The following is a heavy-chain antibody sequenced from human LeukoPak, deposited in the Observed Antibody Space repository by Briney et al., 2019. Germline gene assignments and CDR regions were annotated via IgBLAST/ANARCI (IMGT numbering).Heavy chain of an antibody. Sequence: SETLSLTCTVSGGSISSYYWSWIRQPPGKGLEWIGYIYYSGSTNYNPSLKSRATISVDTSKNQFSLKLSSVTAADTAVYYCARQRLDYDILTGYYDDAFDIWGQGTMVTVSS. CDR1: GGSISSYY. J-gene: IGHJ3*02. CDR2: IYYSGST. V-gene: IGHV4-59*08. D-gene: IGHD3-9*01. CDR3: ARQRLDYDILTGYYDDAFDI.